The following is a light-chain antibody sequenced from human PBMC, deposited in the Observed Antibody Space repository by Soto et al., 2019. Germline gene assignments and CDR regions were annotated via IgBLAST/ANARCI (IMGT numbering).Light chain of an antibody. Sequence: EIVLTQSPATLSMSPGERATLSCRASQSVYTYLAWYQQKPGQAPRLLIYDASNRTTGIPARFSGSGSGTDFTLTIGSLEPEHFAVYYCQKRSSWPLTFGGGTKVEI. CDR1: QSVYTY. V-gene: IGKV3-11*01. CDR2: DAS. J-gene: IGKJ4*01. CDR3: QKRSSWPLT.